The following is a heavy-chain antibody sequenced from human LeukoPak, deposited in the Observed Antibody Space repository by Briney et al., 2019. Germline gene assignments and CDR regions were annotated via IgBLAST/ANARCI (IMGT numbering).Heavy chain of an antibody. J-gene: IGHJ3*02. Sequence: PGGSLRLSCAASGFTFSSYAMSWVRQAPEKGLEWVATISGSGGGTYYADSVKGRFTISRDNAKNSLYLQMNSLRAEDTAVYYCARDTPSDIWGQGTMVTVSS. CDR3: ARDTPSDI. CDR2: ISGSGGGT. CDR1: GFTFSSYA. V-gene: IGHV3-23*01.